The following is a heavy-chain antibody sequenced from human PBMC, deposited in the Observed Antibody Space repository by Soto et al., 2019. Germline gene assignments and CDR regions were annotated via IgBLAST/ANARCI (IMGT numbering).Heavy chain of an antibody. CDR2: ISGSGGST. V-gene: IGHV3-23*01. CDR1: GFTFSNYA. Sequence: EVQLLESGGGLVQPGGSLRLSCAASGFTFSNYAVTWVRQAPGNGLEWVSTISGSGGSTYYADSVKGRFTISRDNSKNTLYPQMNSLRAEDTAVYYCAKDQGSSWYEIDYWGQGTLVTVSS. D-gene: IGHD6-13*01. CDR3: AKDQGSSWYEIDY. J-gene: IGHJ4*02.